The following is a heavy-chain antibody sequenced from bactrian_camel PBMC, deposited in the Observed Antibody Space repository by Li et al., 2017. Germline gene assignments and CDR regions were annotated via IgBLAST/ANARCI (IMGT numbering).Heavy chain of an antibody. V-gene: IGHV3S53*01. D-gene: IGHD5*01. CDR2: IDSYGST. Sequence: HVQLVESGGGSVQVGGSLTLSCVTTANLDGAYCMGWFRQGPGKEHEKIADIDSYGSTSVADSVKGRFTIAKDIAKNTLSLQMNNLKPEDTAMYYCGADRCLSLPPEGWDVLIGGDYSAQGTQVTVS. CDR1: ANLDGAYC. J-gene: IGHJ4*01.